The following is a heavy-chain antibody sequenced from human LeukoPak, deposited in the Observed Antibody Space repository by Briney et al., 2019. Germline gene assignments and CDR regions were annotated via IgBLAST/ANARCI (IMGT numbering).Heavy chain of an antibody. CDR2: FDPEDGET. CDR1: GYTLTELS. CDR3: ATDTGEAYCGGDCYSSYYYYGMDV. D-gene: IGHD2-21*02. Sequence: ASVKVSCKVSGYTLTELSMHWVRQAPGKGLEWMGGFDPEDGETIYAQKFQGRVTMTEDTSTDTAYMELSSLRSEDTAVYYCATDTGEAYCGGDCYSSYYYYGMDVWGQGTTVTVSS. V-gene: IGHV1-24*01. J-gene: IGHJ6*02.